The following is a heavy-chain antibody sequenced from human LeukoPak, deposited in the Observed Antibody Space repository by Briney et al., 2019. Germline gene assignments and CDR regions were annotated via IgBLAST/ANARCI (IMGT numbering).Heavy chain of an antibody. D-gene: IGHD2-15*01. J-gene: IGHJ4*02. V-gene: IGHV3-30*02. Sequence: GGSLRLSCAASGFTFSSYGMHWVRQAPGKGLEWVAFIRYDGSKKYYADSVKGRFTISRDNSKNTLYLQMNRLRPEDAAVYYCAKAPVTTCRGALCYPFDYWGLGTLVTVSS. CDR1: GFTFSSYG. CDR2: IRYDGSKK. CDR3: AKAPVTTCRGALCYPFDY.